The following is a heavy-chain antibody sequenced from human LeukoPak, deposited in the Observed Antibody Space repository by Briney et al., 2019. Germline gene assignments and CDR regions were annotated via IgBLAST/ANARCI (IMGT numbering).Heavy chain of an antibody. Sequence: PGGSLSLSCAASGFTVSSNYMSWVRQAPGKGLEWVSVIYSGGSTYYADSVKGRFTISRDNSKNTLYLQMNSLRAEDTAVYYCARARRDYYDSSGYPPNFDYWGQGTLVTVSS. CDR1: GFTVSSNY. J-gene: IGHJ4*02. V-gene: IGHV3-53*01. CDR2: IYSGGST. CDR3: ARARRDYYDSSGYPPNFDY. D-gene: IGHD3-22*01.